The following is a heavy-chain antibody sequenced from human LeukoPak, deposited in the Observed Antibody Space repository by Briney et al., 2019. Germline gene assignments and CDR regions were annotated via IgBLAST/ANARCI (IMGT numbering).Heavy chain of an antibody. D-gene: IGHD3-10*01. J-gene: IGHJ4*02. CDR3: ARGPPITMVRGVIASFHPAPNDY. CDR1: GGSISSGGYS. CDR2: INHSGST. V-gene: IGHV4-34*01. Sequence: SETLSLTCAVSGGSISSGGYSWSWIRQPPGKGLEWIGEINHSGSTNNNPSLKSRVTISVDTSKNQFSLKLSSVTAEDTAVYYCARGPPITMVRGVIASFHPAPNDYWGQGTLVTVSS.